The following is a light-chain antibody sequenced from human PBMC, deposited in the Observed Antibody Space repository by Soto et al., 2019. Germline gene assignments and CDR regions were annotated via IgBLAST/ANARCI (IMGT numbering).Light chain of an antibody. J-gene: IGKJ4*01. CDR2: WAS. V-gene: IGKV4-1*01. CDR1: ENVLSSSNNKNY. CDR3: QQFYSSPLT. Sequence: DIVMTQSPDSLAVSLGERATINCKSSENVLSSSNNKNYLAWHQQRPGQPPKLLTYWASSRESGVPDRFTGSGSGTDFTLSISSLQAEDVAVYYCQQFYSSPLTFGGGTKVDI.